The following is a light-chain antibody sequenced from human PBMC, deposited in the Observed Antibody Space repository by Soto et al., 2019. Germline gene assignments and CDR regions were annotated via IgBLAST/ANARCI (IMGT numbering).Light chain of an antibody. CDR2: DAS. Sequence: DIQMTQSPSTLSASVGDRVTITCRASQSIVGWLAWYQQKPGKAPKLLIFDASTLESGVPSRFSGSGSGTEFTLTISSLQPDDFATYYCQQYNSYPYTFGQGTKLKIK. CDR3: QQYNSYPYT. CDR1: QSIVGW. J-gene: IGKJ2*01. V-gene: IGKV1-5*01.